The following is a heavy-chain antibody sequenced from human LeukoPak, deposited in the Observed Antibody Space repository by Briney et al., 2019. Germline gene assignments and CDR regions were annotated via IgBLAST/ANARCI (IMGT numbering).Heavy chain of an antibody. Sequence: GASVKVSCKASGYTFTSYYMHWVRQAPGQGLEWMGIISPSGGSTSYAQKFQGRVTMTRDTSTSTVYMELSSLRSEDTAVYYCARDGDYAFNGLYYFDYWGQGTLVTVSS. CDR1: GYTFTSYY. D-gene: IGHD4-17*01. CDR2: ISPSGGST. J-gene: IGHJ4*02. CDR3: ARDGDYAFNGLYYFDY. V-gene: IGHV1-46*01.